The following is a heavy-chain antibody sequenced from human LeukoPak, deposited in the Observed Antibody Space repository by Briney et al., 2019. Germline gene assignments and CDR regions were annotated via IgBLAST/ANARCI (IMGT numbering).Heavy chain of an antibody. CDR3: ARFRNSGWYRNFDY. CDR2: IYYSGST. CDR1: GGSISSGGYY. J-gene: IGHJ4*02. D-gene: IGHD6-19*01. Sequence: SETLSLTCTVSGGSISSGGYYWSWIRQHPGKGLEWIGYIYYSGSTNYNPSLKSRVTISVDTSKNQFSLKLSSVTAADTAVYYCARFRNSGWYRNFDYWGQGTLVTVSS. V-gene: IGHV4-61*08.